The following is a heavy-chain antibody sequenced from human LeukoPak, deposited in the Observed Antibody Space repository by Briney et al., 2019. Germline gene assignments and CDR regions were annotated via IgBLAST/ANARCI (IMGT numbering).Heavy chain of an antibody. CDR3: AKEDGPSRTLDY. D-gene: IGHD5-24*01. CDR2: IRYDGSNK. V-gene: IGHV3-30*02. CDR1: GFTFSSYG. J-gene: IGHJ4*02. Sequence: PGGSLRLSCAASGFTFSSYGMHWVRQAPGKGLEWVAFIRYDGSNKYYADSVKGRFTISRDNSKNTLYLQMNSLRAEDTAVYYCAKEDGPSRTLDYWGQGTLVTVSS.